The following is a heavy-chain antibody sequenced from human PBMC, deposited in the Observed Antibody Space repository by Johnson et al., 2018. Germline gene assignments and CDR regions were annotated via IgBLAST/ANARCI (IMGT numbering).Heavy chain of an antibody. CDR1: GFTFSSYW. CDR3: ARAYGRSSPHGDYYYYGMDV. V-gene: IGHV3-74*01. CDR2: INSDGSST. J-gene: IGHJ6*02. D-gene: IGHD1-26*01. Sequence: VQLQESGGGLVQXGGSLRLSCAASGFTFSSYWMPWVRQAPGKGLVWVSRINSDGSSTRYADSVKGRFTISRDNAKNTLYLQMNSLRAEDTAVYYCARAYGRSSPHGDYYYYGMDVWGQGTTVTVSS.